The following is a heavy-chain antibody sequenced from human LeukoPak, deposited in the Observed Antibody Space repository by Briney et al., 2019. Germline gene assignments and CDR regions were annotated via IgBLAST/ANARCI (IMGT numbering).Heavy chain of an antibody. J-gene: IGHJ5*02. Sequence: SETLSLTCTVSGGSVISGTYYWTWIRQPAGKGLEWIGRIYTSGTPNYNPSLKSRVTISVDTSKNQFSLKLSSVTAADTAVYYCARGYSSSWYFNWFDPWGQGTLVTVSS. CDR3: ARGYSSSWYFNWFDP. V-gene: IGHV4-61*02. D-gene: IGHD6-13*01. CDR2: IYTSGTP. CDR1: GGSVISGTYY.